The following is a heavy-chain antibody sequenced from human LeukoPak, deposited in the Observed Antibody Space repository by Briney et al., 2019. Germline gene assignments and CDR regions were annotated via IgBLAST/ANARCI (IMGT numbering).Heavy chain of an antibody. CDR1: GFTFDDYG. CDR3: ARERTYYYDSNPDYFDY. D-gene: IGHD3-22*01. CDR2: INWNGGST. V-gene: IGHV3-20*04. Sequence: PGGSLRLSCAASGFTFDDYGMSWVRQAPGKGLEWVSGINWNGGSTGYADSVRGRFTISRDNAKNSLYLQMNSLRAGDTALYYCARERTYYYDSNPDYFDYWGQGTLVTVSS. J-gene: IGHJ4*02.